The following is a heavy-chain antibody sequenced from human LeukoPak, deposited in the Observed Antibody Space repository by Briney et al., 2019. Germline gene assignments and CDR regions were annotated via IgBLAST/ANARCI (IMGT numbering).Heavy chain of an antibody. CDR1: GFTVGSNY. Sequence: GGSLRLSCAASGFTVGSNYMSWVRQAPGKGLEWVSVIYSGGSTYYADSVKGRFTISRDNSKNTLYLQMNSLRAEDTAVYYCARVGARYYGSGSYDGYYFDYWGQGTLVTVSS. CDR2: IYSGGST. D-gene: IGHD3-10*01. CDR3: ARVGARYYGSGSYDGYYFDY. J-gene: IGHJ4*02. V-gene: IGHV3-53*01.